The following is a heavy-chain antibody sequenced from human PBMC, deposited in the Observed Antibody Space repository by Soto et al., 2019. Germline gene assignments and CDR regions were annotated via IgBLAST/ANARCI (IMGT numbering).Heavy chain of an antibody. J-gene: IGHJ4*02. CDR3: ARGSGAAPDSH. D-gene: IGHD1-26*01. CDR1: GGSIRSGYYY. V-gene: IGHV4-31*03. Sequence: LSLTCSVSGGSIRSGYYYWSWTRQHPGKGLEWIGYIYYSGSTYYNPSLKSRVTISVDTSKNQFSLKLSSVTAADTAVYYCARGSGAAPDSHWGQGTLVTVSS. CDR2: IYYSGST.